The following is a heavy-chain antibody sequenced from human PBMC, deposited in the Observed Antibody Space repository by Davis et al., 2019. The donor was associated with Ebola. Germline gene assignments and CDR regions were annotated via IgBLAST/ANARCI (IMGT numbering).Heavy chain of an antibody. J-gene: IGHJ6*02. CDR2: ISGRSNT. V-gene: IGHV3-23*01. D-gene: IGHD3-10*01. CDR1: GFTFSGSA. CDR3: TTGGYYYYYGMDV. Sequence: GGSLRLSCAASGFTFSGSAMHWVRQAPGKGLEWVSGISGRSNTYYADSVKGRFTIYRDNSKNTLYLQMNSLRAEDTAVYYCTTGGYYYYYGMDVWGQGTTVTVSS.